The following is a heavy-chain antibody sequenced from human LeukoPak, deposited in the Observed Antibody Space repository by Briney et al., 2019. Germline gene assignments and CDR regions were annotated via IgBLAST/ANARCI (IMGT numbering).Heavy chain of an antibody. CDR2: ISWNGGET. V-gene: IGHV3-9*01. CDR3: ASRRQYGDYDY. CDR1: GFTFGDHA. D-gene: IGHD4-17*01. Sequence: PGGSLRLSCAASGFTFGDHAMHWVRQAPGKGLEWVSGISWNGGETGYADSVKGRFTISRDNAKKSLYLQMNSLRAEDTALYYCASRRQYGDYDYWGQGTLVTVSP. J-gene: IGHJ4*02.